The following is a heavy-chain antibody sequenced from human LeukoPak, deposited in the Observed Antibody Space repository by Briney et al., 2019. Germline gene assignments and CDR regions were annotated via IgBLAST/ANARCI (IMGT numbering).Heavy chain of an antibody. D-gene: IGHD3-22*01. CDR1: GFTFSDYY. CDR2: ISSSGSTI. Sequence: GGSLRLSCAASGFTFSDYYMSWIRQAPGKGLEWVSYISSSGSTIYYADSVKGRFTISRDNAKNSLYLQMNSLRAEDTAVYYCVRGALIPYYYDSSGYYDYWGQGTLVTVSS. CDR3: VRGALIPYYYDSSGYYDY. V-gene: IGHV3-11*01. J-gene: IGHJ4*02.